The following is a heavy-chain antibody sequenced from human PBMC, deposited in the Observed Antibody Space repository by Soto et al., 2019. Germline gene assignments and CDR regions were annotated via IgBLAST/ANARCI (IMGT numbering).Heavy chain of an antibody. CDR1: GFTSTSYG. V-gene: IGHV3-23*01. D-gene: IGHD6-13*01. Sequence: EVQLLESGGGLVQPGGSLRLSCAASGFTSTSYGMTWVRQAPGKGLEWVSGISNSGGNTYHADSVKGRFTISRDNSKNTVYLQMNSLRVEDTAVYHCAKERGIAAPPVKFDYWGQGTLVTVSS. CDR2: ISNSGGNT. CDR3: AKERGIAAPPVKFDY. J-gene: IGHJ4*02.